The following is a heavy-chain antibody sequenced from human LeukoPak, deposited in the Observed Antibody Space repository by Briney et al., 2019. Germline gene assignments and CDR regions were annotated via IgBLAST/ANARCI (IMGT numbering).Heavy chain of an antibody. CDR3: ARASDPWLQLT. J-gene: IGHJ5*02. CDR1: GFTFSDHA. D-gene: IGHD5-24*01. Sequence: PGGSLRLSCAASGFTFSDHAMAWVRQAPGKGLEWVGNIKQDGSEKRYADSVRGRFSISRDNAQTSLYLQMNSLRAEDTAVYYCARASDPWLQLTWGQGTLVTVSS. CDR2: IKQDGSEK. V-gene: IGHV3-7*05.